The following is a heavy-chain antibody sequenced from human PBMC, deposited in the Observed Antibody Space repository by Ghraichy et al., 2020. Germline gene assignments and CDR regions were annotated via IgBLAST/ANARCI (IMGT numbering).Heavy chain of an antibody. CDR2: IWYDGSLK. CDR3: ARVNGSGWPNFDY. J-gene: IGHJ4*02. CDR1: GFIFSNYG. D-gene: IGHD6-19*01. V-gene: IGHV3-33*01. Sequence: GESLNISCTASGFIFSNYGMHWVRQAPGKGLEWVAVIWYDGSLKYYADAVQGRFSLSRDNFKNTLYLQMDSLRVEYTAVFYCARVNGSGWPNFDYWGRGTLVTVSS.